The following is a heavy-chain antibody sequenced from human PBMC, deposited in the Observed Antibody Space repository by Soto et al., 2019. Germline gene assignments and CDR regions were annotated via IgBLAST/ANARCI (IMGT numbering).Heavy chain of an antibody. D-gene: IGHD2-2*01. CDR3: ARFSSTSWGDMDV. CDR1: GYTFTGYY. Sequence: ASVKVSCKASGYTFTGYYMHWVRQAPGQGLEWMGWSNPNSGGTNYAQKIQGWDTMTRDTSISTAYMELRSLRSDDTAVYYCARFSSTSWGDMDVWGKGTTVTVSS. CDR2: SNPNSGGT. J-gene: IGHJ6*03. V-gene: IGHV1-2*04.